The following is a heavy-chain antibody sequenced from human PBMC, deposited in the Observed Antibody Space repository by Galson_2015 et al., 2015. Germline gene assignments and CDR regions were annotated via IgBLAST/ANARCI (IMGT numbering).Heavy chain of an antibody. J-gene: IGHJ3*02. CDR3: AKDAYGDYGAFEI. CDR2: ISWDSGSI. V-gene: IGHV3-9*01. CDR1: GFTFDDYA. D-gene: IGHD4-17*01. Sequence: SLRLSCAASGFTFDDYAMHWVRHAPGKGLEWVSGISWDSGSIGYADSVKGRFTISRDNAKNSLYLQMNSLRAEDTALYYCAKDAYGDYGAFEIWGQGTMVPVSS.